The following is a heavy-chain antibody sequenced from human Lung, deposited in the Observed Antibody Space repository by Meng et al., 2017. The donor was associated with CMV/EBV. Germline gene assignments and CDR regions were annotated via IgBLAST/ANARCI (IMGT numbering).Heavy chain of an antibody. CDR3: AGDNDWGPDY. CDR1: GYTFNDHY. D-gene: IGHD3-9*01. CDR2: IYPNSGGT. V-gene: IGHV1-2*02. J-gene: IGHJ4*02. Sequence: ASXXDSCRASGYTFNDHYFHWVRQAPGQGLEWMGWIYPNSGGTHYAQKSQDRLTVTTETSISTGYMELSSLGSDDTAVYYCAGDNDWGPDYWGQGTLVTVSS.